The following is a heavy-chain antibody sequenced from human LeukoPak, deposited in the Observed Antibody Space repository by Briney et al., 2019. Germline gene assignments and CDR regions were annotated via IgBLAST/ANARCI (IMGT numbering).Heavy chain of an antibody. CDR1: GFTFSSYG. Sequence: PGGSLRLSCAAPGFTFSSYGMHWVRQAPGKGLEWVAFIRYDGSNKYYADSVKGRFTISRDNSKNTLYLQMNSLRPEDTAVYYCAKGRYYNILTGYYVRRGLDYWGQGTLVTVSS. CDR2: IRYDGSNK. V-gene: IGHV3-30*02. CDR3: AKGRYYNILTGYYVRRGLDY. D-gene: IGHD3-9*01. J-gene: IGHJ4*02.